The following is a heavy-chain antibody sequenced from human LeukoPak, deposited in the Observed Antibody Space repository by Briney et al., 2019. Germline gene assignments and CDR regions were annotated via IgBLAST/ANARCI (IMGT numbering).Heavy chain of an antibody. D-gene: IGHD6-6*01. CDR2: INSDGSEG. J-gene: IGHJ3*01. CDR3: ARSSYSSSSSV. CDR1: GFTFSDYY. Sequence: GGSLRLSCAASGFTFSDYYMSWIRQAPGKGLEWVASINSDGSEGYYADVVKGRFTISRDNAKNSLYLQINSLRAEDTAVYYCARSSYSSSSSVWGQGTMVTVSS. V-gene: IGHV3-7*03.